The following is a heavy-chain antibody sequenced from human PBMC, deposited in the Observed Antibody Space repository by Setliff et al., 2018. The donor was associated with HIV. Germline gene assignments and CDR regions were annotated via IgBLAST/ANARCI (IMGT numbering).Heavy chain of an antibody. CDR1: GASISSGAYY. CDR3: NIYYYYYMDV. J-gene: IGHJ6*03. CDR2: IYTFGDI. Sequence: SETLSLTCTVSGASISSGAYYWSWVRQPAGKGLEWIGHIYTFGDISYNPSLKSRATIIVDTSKNQFSLKLSSVTAADAAVYYCNIYYYYYMDVWGKGTTVTVSS. V-gene: IGHV4-61*09.